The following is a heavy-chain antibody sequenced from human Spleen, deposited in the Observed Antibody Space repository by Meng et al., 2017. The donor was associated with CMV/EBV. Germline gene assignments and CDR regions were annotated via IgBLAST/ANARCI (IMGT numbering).Heavy chain of an antibody. CDR1: GFTFSSYS. V-gene: IGHV3-48*04. CDR2: ISSSSSTI. CDR3: ATSGPYYYYGMDV. Sequence: GESLKISCAASGFTFSSYSMNWVRQAPGKGLEWVSYISSSSSTIYYADSVKGRFTISRDNAKNSLYLQMNGLRAEDTAVYYCATSGPYYYYGMDVWGQGTTVTVSS. D-gene: IGHD1-26*01. J-gene: IGHJ6*02.